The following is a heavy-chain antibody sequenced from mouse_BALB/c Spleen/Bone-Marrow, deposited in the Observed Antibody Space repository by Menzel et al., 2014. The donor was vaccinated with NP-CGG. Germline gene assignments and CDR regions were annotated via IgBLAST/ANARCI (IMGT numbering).Heavy chain of an antibody. CDR1: GYTFTDYN. CDR2: INPNNGGT. D-gene: IGHD2-3*01. V-gene: IGHV1-18*01. CDR3: ARAGYYTLFAY. Sequence: VQLQQSGPELVKPGASVKITCKASGYTFTDYNMDWVKQSHGKSLEWIGNINPNNGGTIYNQKLKGKATLTVDKSSTTAYMELRSLTSEDTAVYYCARAGYYTLFAYWGQGTLVTVSA. J-gene: IGHJ3*01.